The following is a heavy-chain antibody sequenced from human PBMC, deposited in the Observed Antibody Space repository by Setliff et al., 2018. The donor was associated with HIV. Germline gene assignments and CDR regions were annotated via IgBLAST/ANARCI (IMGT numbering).Heavy chain of an antibody. D-gene: IGHD3-22*01. Sequence: PSETLSLTCSVSGGSISSYSWSWIRQVPGKGLEWIGNIYYGESANYKPSLKSRVTISTDWHRNQFSLELRSVTTADTAVYYCARDFTYDNSGSLTGYGMDVWGQGTAVTVSS. CDR2: IYYGESA. V-gene: IGHV4-59*13. CDR3: ARDFTYDNSGSLTGYGMDV. CDR1: GGSISSYS. J-gene: IGHJ6*02.